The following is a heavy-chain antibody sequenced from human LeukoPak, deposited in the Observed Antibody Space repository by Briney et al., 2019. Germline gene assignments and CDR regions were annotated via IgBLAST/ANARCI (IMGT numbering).Heavy chain of an antibody. D-gene: IGHD3-10*01. CDR1: GGSLSGYY. CDR2: IYYSGST. Sequence: SETLSLTCAVYGGSLSGYYWNWIRQPPGKGLERIGSIYYSGSTYYNPSLKSRVTISVDTSKNQFSLKLSSVTAADTAVYYCARGTVLLWFGELLDIWGQGTMVTVSS. J-gene: IGHJ3*02. V-gene: IGHV4-34*01. CDR3: ARGTVLLWFGELLDI.